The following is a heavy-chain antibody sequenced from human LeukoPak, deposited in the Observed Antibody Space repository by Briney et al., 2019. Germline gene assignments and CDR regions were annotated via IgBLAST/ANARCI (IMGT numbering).Heavy chain of an antibody. CDR1: GYTFTSYY. J-gene: IGHJ4*02. D-gene: IGHD3-10*01. CDR3: ARDRDGSGSYYNDY. V-gene: IGHV1-46*01. CDR2: INPSGGST. Sequence: ASVKVSCKASGYTFTSYYMHWERHAPGQGLELMGIINPSGGSTSYAQKFQGRFTMTRDTSTSTVYMEVSSLRSEDTAVYYCARDRDGSGSYYNDYWGQGTLVTVSS.